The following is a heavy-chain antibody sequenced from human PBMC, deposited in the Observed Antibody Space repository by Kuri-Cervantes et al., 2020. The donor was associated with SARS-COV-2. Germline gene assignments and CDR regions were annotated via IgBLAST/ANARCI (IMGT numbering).Heavy chain of an antibody. J-gene: IGHJ3*02. CDR2: IKEDGSEK. Sequence: GESLKISCAASGFTFSSYWMSWVRQAPGKGLEWVANIKEDGSEKNYVDSVKGRFTISRVNAKDSLYLQMNFLRAEDTAVYYCARDNHYDSSGYQISAFDIWGQGTMVTVSS. D-gene: IGHD3-22*01. CDR3: ARDNHYDSSGYQISAFDI. CDR1: GFTFSSYW. V-gene: IGHV3-7*03.